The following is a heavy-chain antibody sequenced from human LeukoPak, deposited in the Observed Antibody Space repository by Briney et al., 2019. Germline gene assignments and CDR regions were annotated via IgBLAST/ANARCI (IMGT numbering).Heavy chain of an antibody. D-gene: IGHD3-22*01. Sequence: GGSLRLSCAASEFTFSSYAMSWVRQAPGKGLDWVSAISGSGGSTYYADSVKGRFTISRDNSRDTLYLQMNSLRAEDTAVYYCAKDQFDSISMIVWGQGTLVTVSS. J-gene: IGHJ4*02. CDR1: EFTFSSYA. V-gene: IGHV3-23*01. CDR3: AKDQFDSISMIV. CDR2: ISGSGGST.